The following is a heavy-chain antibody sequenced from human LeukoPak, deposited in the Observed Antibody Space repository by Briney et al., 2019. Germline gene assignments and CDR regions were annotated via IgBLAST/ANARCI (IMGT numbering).Heavy chain of an antibody. CDR2: MSPNSGTR. CDR3: AREGLDV. V-gene: IGHV1-8*01. J-gene: IGHJ6*02. D-gene: IGHD2-15*01. Sequence: GASVKVSCKASGYTFTSYDINWVRQASGQGLEWMGYMSPNSGTRCFAQKFQGRVTMTWDTSITTAYMELNSLRSEDTAVYYCAREGLDVWGQETTVTVPS. CDR1: GYTFTSYD.